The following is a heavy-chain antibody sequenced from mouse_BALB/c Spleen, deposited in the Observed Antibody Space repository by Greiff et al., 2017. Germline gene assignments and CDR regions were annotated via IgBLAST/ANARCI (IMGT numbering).Heavy chain of an antibody. Sequence: EVKLVESGGGLVKPGGSLKLSCAASGFTFSSYAMSWVRQTPEKRLEWVASISSGGSTYYPDSVKGRFTISRDNARNILYLQMSSLRSEDTAMYYCARTVPLITTVFPHYFDYWGQGTTLTVSS. CDR2: ISSGGST. CDR3: ARTVPLITTVFPHYFDY. J-gene: IGHJ2*01. CDR1: GFTFSSYA. D-gene: IGHD1-2*01. V-gene: IGHV5-6-5*01.